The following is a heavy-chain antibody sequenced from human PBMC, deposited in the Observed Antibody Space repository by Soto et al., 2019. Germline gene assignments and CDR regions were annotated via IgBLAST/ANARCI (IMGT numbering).Heavy chain of an antibody. CDR3: TSAGCGTFCDSHDY. D-gene: IGHD2-15*01. J-gene: IGHJ4*02. V-gene: IGHV3-30-3*01. CDR2: ISSDGTDT. CDR1: GFTFNNYA. Sequence: PGGSLRLSCAASGFTFNNYAMHWVRQAPGKGLEWVAIISSDGTDTNYADSVKGRFTISRDNSKNTLYLQMSSLRDEDTAVYHCTSAGCGTFCDSHDYWGKGARVTVSS.